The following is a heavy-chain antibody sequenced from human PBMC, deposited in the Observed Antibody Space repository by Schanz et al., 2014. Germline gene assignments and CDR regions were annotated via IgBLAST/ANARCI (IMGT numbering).Heavy chain of an antibody. CDR2: ISSGSSYA. CDR3: AKGMGYCSGGTCYDYYYYGLDV. D-gene: IGHD2-15*01. CDR1: GFTVSSDH. Sequence: VQLVESGGGFVQPGGSLGLSCVVSGFTVSSDHMSWVRQAPGKGLEWVSDISSGSSYANYADSVKGRFTISRDNSENTLYLQMNSLSADDTAVFYCAKGMGYCSGGTCYDYYYYGLDVWGQGTTVIVSS. J-gene: IGHJ6*02. V-gene: IGHV3-11*05.